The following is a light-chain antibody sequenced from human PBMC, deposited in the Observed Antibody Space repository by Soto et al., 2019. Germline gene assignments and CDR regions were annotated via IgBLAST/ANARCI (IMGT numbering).Light chain of an antibody. CDR3: RLYSSSSTLV. V-gene: IGLV2-14*01. CDR2: DVS. CDR1: SSDVGGYNY. Sequence: QSALTQPASVSGSPGQSITISCTGTSSDVGGYNYVSWYQQHPGKAPKLMIYDVSNRPSGVSNRFSGSKSGNTASLTISGLQGEDEAYYLRRLYSSSSTLVFGGGTKLTVL. J-gene: IGLJ2*01.